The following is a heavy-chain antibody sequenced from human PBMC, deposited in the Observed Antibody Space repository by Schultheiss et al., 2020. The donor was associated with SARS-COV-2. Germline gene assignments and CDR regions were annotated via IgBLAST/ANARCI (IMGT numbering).Heavy chain of an antibody. Sequence: GGSLRLSCAASGFTFDDYAMHWVRQAPGKGLEWVGRIKSETDGGTTDYAAPVKGRFTISRDNAKNSLYLQMNSLRAEDTALYHCARDSGYSYGFGYYYGMDVWGQGTTVTVSS. D-gene: IGHD5-18*01. V-gene: IGHV3-15*05. CDR2: IKSETDGGTT. CDR1: GFTFDDYA. CDR3: ARDSGYSYGFGYYYGMDV. J-gene: IGHJ6*02.